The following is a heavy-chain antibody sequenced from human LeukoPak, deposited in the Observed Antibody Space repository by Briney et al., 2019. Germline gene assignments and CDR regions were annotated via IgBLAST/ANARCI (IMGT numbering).Heavy chain of an antibody. D-gene: IGHD6-19*01. Sequence: GGSLRLSCAASGFTFSSYEMNWVRQAPGKGLEWVSYISSSGSTIYYADSVKGRFTISRDNAKNSLYLQMNSLRAEDTAVYYCANLFGRQWRADWGQGTLVTVSS. CDR2: ISSSGSTI. CDR3: ANLFGRQWRAD. CDR1: GFTFSSYE. V-gene: IGHV3-48*03. J-gene: IGHJ4*02.